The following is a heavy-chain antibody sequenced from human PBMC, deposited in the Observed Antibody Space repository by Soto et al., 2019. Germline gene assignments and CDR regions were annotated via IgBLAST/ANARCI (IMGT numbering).Heavy chain of an antibody. Sequence: ASVKVSCKASGYTFTNYYVHWVRQAPGQGLEWMGLINPSGASTNYAQEFQGRVTMTRDTSTSTVYMELSSLRSEDTAVYYCARDSWDISGYYPHWGQGTLVTVSS. V-gene: IGHV1-46*01. J-gene: IGHJ4*02. CDR1: GYTFTNYY. CDR3: ARDSWDISGYYPH. CDR2: INPSGAST. D-gene: IGHD3-22*01.